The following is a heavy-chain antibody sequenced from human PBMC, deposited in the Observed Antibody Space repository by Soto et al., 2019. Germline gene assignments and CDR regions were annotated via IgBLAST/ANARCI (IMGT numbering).Heavy chain of an antibody. Sequence: GGSLRLSCAASGFTFSSYDMHWVRQATGKGLEWVSAIGTAGDTYYPGSVKGRFTISRENAKNSLYLQMNSLRAGDTAVYYCARGSAPYYDILTGYYDYYYYYYLDVWGKGTTVTASS. D-gene: IGHD3-9*01. V-gene: IGHV3-13*01. CDR3: ARGSAPYYDILTGYYDYYYYYYLDV. J-gene: IGHJ6*03. CDR2: IGTAGDT. CDR1: GFTFSSYD.